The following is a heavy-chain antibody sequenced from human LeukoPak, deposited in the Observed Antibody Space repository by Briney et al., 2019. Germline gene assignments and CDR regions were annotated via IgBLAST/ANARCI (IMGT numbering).Heavy chain of an antibody. CDR1: GYTFTSYD. D-gene: IGHD2-15*01. Sequence: ASVEVSCKASGYTFTSYDINWVRQATGQGLEWMGWMNPNSGNTGYAQKFQGRVTMTRNTSISTAYMELSSLRSEDTAVYYCARGGVGYCSGGSCSPGYYGMDVWGQGTTVTVSS. CDR3: ARGGVGYCSGGSCSPGYYGMDV. CDR2: MNPNSGNT. V-gene: IGHV1-8*01. J-gene: IGHJ6*02.